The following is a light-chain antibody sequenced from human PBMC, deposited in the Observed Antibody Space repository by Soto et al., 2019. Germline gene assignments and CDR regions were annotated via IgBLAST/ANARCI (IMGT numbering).Light chain of an antibody. J-gene: IGLJ2*01. V-gene: IGLV1-40*01. Sequence: QSVLTQPPSVSGAPGQRVTISCTGSSSNIGAGYDVHWYQQLPGTAPKLLIYGNSNRPSGVPDRFSGSKSGTSASLAITGLKAEDEAEYYCQSYDSSLSVVFGGGTKLTVL. CDR2: GNS. CDR1: SSNIGAGYD. CDR3: QSYDSSLSVV.